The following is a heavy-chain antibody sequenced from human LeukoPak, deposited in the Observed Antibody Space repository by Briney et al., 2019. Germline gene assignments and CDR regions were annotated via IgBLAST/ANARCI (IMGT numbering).Heavy chain of an antibody. Sequence: PGGSLRLSCAASGFTFSSYSMNWVRQAPGKGLEWVSYISSSSSTIYYADSVKGRFTISRDNSKNTLYLQMNSLRAEDTAVYYCAKFDYGDYFNLYGMDVWGQGTTVTVSS. CDR2: ISSSSSTI. J-gene: IGHJ6*02. V-gene: IGHV3-48*01. CDR1: GFTFSSYS. D-gene: IGHD4-17*01. CDR3: AKFDYGDYFNLYGMDV.